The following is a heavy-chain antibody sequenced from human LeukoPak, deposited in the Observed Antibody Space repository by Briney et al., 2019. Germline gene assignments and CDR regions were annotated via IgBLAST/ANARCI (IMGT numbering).Heavy chain of an antibody. CDR2: INTKTGIP. D-gene: IGHD5-18*01. CDR3: AQDTATDVFDY. J-gene: IGHJ4*02. CDR1: GNTFTRYS. V-gene: IGHV7-4-1*02. Sequence: ASVKVSCTASGNTFTRYSMNWVRQAPGQGLEWMGWINTKTGIPAYAQGFTGRFVFSLDTSVSTAYLLISSLKAEDTAVYYCAQDTATDVFDYWGQGTLVTVSS.